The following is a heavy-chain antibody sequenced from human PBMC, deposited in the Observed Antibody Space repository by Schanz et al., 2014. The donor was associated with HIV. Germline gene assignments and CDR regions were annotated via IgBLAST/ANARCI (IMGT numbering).Heavy chain of an antibody. Sequence: QVQLVESGGGVVQPGRSLRLSCAASGFTFSSHGMHWVRQAPGKGLEWVAVIWYDGSQKYYADSVKGRFTVSRDNSNNKLFLQMNSLRADDTGVYYCARDLGYCGGGSCSWGQGTLVTVSS. J-gene: IGHJ4*02. V-gene: IGHV3-33*01. CDR3: ARDLGYCGGGSCS. D-gene: IGHD2-15*01. CDR1: GFTFSSHG. CDR2: IWYDGSQK.